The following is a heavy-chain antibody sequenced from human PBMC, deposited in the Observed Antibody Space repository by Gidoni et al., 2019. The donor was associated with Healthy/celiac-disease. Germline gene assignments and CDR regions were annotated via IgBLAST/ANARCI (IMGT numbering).Heavy chain of an antibody. J-gene: IGHJ5*02. CDR1: GYTFTSYG. Sequence: QVQLVQSGAEVKKPGASVKVSCKASGYTFTSYGISGVRQAPGQGLEWIGWISAYNGNTNYAQKLQGRVTMTTDTSTSTAYMELRSLRSDDTAVYYCARGPIVATTWQKFDPWGQGTLVTVSS. D-gene: IGHD5-12*01. CDR2: ISAYNGNT. CDR3: ARGPIVATTWQKFDP. V-gene: IGHV1-18*01.